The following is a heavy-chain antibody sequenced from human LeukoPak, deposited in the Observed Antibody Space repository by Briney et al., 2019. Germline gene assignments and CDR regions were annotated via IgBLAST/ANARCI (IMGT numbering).Heavy chain of an antibody. J-gene: IGHJ4*02. CDR3: ARLSGYDGMVCDY. V-gene: IGHV4-59*01. CDR2: IYYSGST. CDR1: GGSISSYY. D-gene: IGHD5-12*01. Sequence: SETLSLTCTVSGGSISSYYWSWIRQPPGKGLEWIGYIYYSGSTNYNPSLKSRVTISVDTSKNQFSLKLSPVTAADTAVYYCARLSGYDGMVCDYWGQGTLVTVSS.